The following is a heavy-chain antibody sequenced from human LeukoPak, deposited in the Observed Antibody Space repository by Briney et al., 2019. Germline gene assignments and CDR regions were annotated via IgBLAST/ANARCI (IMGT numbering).Heavy chain of an antibody. J-gene: IGHJ4*02. D-gene: IGHD5-18*01. CDR2: ISSSGSTI. CDR1: GFTFSSYE. CDR3: ARVSPRGYSYEDYYFDY. Sequence: GGSLRPSCAASGFTFSSYEMNWVRQAPGKGLEWVSYISSSGSTIYYADSVKGRFTISRDNAKNSLYLQMNSLRAEDTAVYYCARVSPRGYSYEDYYFDYWGQGTLVTVSS. V-gene: IGHV3-48*03.